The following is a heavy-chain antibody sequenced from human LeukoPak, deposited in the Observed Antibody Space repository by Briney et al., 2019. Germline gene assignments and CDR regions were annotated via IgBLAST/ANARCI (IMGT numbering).Heavy chain of an antibody. J-gene: IGHJ4*02. CDR1: GGSFSGYY. Sequence: PSETLSLTCAVYGGSFSGYYWSWIRQPPGKGLEWIGEINHSGSTNYNPSLKSRVTISVDTSKNQFSLKLSSVTAADTAVYYCARVRFAVAANDYWGQGTLVTVSS. V-gene: IGHV4-34*01. CDR2: INHSGST. D-gene: IGHD6-19*01. CDR3: ARVRFAVAANDY.